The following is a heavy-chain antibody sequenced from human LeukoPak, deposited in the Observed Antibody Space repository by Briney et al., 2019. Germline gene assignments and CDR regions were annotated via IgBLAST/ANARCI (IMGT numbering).Heavy chain of an antibody. CDR2: IYHSVST. J-gene: IGHJ4*02. Sequence: IYHSVSTYYTPSLKSRVTISVDSSKNQFSLKLTSLTAADTAVYHCARQSMTTNPSYFDYWGQGTLVTVSS. CDR3: ARQSMTTNPSYFDY. D-gene: IGHD4-11*01. V-gene: IGHV4-30-2*01.